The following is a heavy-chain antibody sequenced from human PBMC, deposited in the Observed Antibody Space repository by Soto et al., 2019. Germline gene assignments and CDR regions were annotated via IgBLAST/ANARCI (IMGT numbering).Heavy chain of an antibody. CDR1: GFTFSSYG. Sequence: GGFLRLSCAASGFTFSSYGMHWVRQAPGKGLEWVAVIWYDGSNKYYADSVKGRFTISRDNSKNTLYLQMNSLRAEDTAVYYCARIAAAGFYYYYYGMDVWGQGTTXXVSS. CDR2: IWYDGSNK. J-gene: IGHJ6*02. CDR3: ARIAAAGFYYYYYGMDV. V-gene: IGHV3-33*01. D-gene: IGHD6-13*01.